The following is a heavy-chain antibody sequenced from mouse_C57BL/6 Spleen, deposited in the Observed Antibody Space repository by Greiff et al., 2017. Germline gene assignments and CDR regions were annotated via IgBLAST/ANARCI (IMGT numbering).Heavy chain of an antibody. CDR1: GFTFSDYY. V-gene: IGHV5-16*01. CDR3: ARAELGLYAMDY. Sequence: DVKLVESEGGLVQPGSSMKLSCTASGFTFSDYYMAWVRQVPEKGLEWVANINYDGSSTYYLDSLKSRFIISRDNAKNILYLQMSSLKSEDTATYYCARAELGLYAMDYWGQGTSVTVSS. J-gene: IGHJ4*01. CDR2: INYDGSST. D-gene: IGHD4-1*01.